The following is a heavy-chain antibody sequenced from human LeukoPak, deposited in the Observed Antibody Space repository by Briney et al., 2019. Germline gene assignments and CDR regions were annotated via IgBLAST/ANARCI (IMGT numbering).Heavy chain of an antibody. V-gene: IGHV3-53*01. CDR3: AREGTGNRGFDS. D-gene: IGHD3/OR15-3a*01. Sequence: PGGSLRLSCAASGFTVSTNYMNWVRQAPGKGLEWVSVIDSESSTFYADSVKGRFTISRDNSKNTVYLQMSSLRADDTAVYYCAREGTGNRGFDSWRQGTQVTVSA. CDR2: IDSESST. J-gene: IGHJ4*02. CDR1: GFTVSTNY.